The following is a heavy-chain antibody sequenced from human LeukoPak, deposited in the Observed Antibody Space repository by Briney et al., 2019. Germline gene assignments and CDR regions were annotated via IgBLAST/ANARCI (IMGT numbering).Heavy chain of an antibody. Sequence: PGGSLRLSCAASGVTFSDYNMSWVRQAPGKGLEGVSYITNGGRTIHHADSVKGRFTIARDNAKKTLYLQMNSLRAEDTAVYYCARSIGLTGGGVDVWGQGTTLTVSS. CDR2: ITNGGRTI. D-gene: IGHD3-9*01. V-gene: IGHV3-11*01. J-gene: IGHJ6*02. CDR3: ARSIGLTGGGVDV. CDR1: GVTFSDYN.